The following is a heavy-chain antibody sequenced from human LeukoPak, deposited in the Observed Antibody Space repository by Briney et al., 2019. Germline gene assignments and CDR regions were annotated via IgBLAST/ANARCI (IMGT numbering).Heavy chain of an antibody. CDR2: IYTSGST. Sequence: SETLSLTCTVSGGSISSYYWSWIRQPAGKGLEWIGRIYTSGSTNYNPSLKSRVTMSVDTSKNQFSLKLSSVTAADTAVYYCAREQGIAAAGGSGGDWFDPWGQGTLVTVSS. CDR1: GGSISSYY. J-gene: IGHJ5*02. D-gene: IGHD6-13*01. V-gene: IGHV4-4*07. CDR3: AREQGIAAAGGSGGDWFDP.